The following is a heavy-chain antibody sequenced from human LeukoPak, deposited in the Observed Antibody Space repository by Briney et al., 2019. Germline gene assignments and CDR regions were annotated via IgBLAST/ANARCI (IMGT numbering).Heavy chain of an antibody. D-gene: IGHD3/OR15-3a*01. V-gene: IGHV3-66*02. J-gene: IGHJ5*02. CDR3: VRDRAGAKDWVEFDP. CDR2: IYSDGST. Sequence: GGSLRLSCAASGLIVSQNYMSWVRPAPGRGLEWVSLIYSDGSTHYADSVKGRFTMSRDSSKNTVYLEINSLRPEDTAMYFCVRDRAGAKDWVEFDPWGQGNLVTVSS. CDR1: GLIVSQNY.